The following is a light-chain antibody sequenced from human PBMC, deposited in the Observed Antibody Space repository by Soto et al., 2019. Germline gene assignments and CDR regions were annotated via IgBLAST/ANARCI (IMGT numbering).Light chain of an antibody. CDR3: QQANSFTLT. CDR1: QGISNW. J-gene: IGKJ4*01. Sequence: DIQMTQSPSSVSASVGDRVSITCRASQGISNWLAWYQQKPGRDPKLLIYTGSSLQSGVPSRFSGTGSGTDFTLTISSLQPEDVATYYCQQANSFTLTFGGGTKVEIK. CDR2: TGS. V-gene: IGKV1-12*01.